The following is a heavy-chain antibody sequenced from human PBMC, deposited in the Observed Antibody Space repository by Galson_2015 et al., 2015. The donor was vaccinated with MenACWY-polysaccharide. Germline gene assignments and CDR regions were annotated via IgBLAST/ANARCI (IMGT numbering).Heavy chain of an antibody. CDR3: AHRRPPSPVDTDWFDP. V-gene: IGHV2-5*02. Sequence: PALVKPTQTLTLTCTFSGFSLSSNRLGVGWIRQPPGKALEWLALIYWDDDKHYNPSLKSRLTITKDTSKSQVVLTMTNMDPVDTATYYCAHRRPPSPVDTDWFDPWGQGTLVTVSS. CDR2: IYWDDDK. CDR1: GFSLSSNRLG. D-gene: IGHD5-18*01. J-gene: IGHJ5*02.